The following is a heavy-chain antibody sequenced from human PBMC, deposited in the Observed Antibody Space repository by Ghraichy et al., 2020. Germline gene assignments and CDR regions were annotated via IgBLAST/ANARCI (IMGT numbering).Heavy chain of an antibody. CDR2: IRYDGSNK. CDR1: GFTFSSYG. J-gene: IGHJ5*02. D-gene: IGHD5-18*01. Sequence: GGSLRLSCAASGFTFSSYGMHWVRQAPGKGLEWVAFIRYDGSNKYYADSVKGRFTISRDNSKNTLYLQMNSLRAEDTAVYYCAKAEGYSYGYLGWFDPWGQGTLVTVSS. V-gene: IGHV3-30*02. CDR3: AKAEGYSYGYLGWFDP.